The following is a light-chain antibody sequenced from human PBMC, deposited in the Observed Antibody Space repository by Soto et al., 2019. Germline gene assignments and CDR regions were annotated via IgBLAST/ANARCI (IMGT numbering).Light chain of an antibody. V-gene: IGKV3-20*01. J-gene: IGKJ4*01. CDR1: QSVSSSF. CDR3: LQYGSSPLP. CDR2: GAS. Sequence: EMVLTESPGTLSLSPGERATLSCRASQSVSSSFLAWYQQKPGQAPRLLIYGASSRATGIPDRFSGSGSGTDFTLTISRLEPEDVAVYYFLQYGSSPLPFGGGNKVEIK.